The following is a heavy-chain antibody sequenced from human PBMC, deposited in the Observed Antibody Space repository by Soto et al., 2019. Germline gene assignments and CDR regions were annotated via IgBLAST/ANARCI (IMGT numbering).Heavy chain of an antibody. CDR2: IYYSGST. D-gene: IGHD6-13*01. J-gene: IGHJ5*02. CDR1: GGSISSYY. Sequence: LSLTCTVSGGSISSYYWSWIRQPPGKGLEWIGYIYYSGSTNYNPSLKSRVTISVDTSKNQFSLKLSSVTAADTAVYYCARWSSSWFNWFDPWGQGTLVTVSS. CDR3: ARWSSSWFNWFDP. V-gene: IGHV4-59*01.